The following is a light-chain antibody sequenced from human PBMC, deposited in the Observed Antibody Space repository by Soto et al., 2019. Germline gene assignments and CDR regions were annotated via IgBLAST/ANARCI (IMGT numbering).Light chain of an antibody. J-gene: IGKJ2*01. CDR1: QSVSSNA. Sequence: ETVLTQSPGTLSLSPGDRATLSCRASQSVSSNALVWFQQKPGQAPRLLIYVASSRATGIPDRFSGSGSGTDFTLTISRLEPEDFAVYYCHQHGSIPYTFGQWTKLEIK. CDR2: VAS. V-gene: IGKV3-20*01. CDR3: HQHGSIPYT.